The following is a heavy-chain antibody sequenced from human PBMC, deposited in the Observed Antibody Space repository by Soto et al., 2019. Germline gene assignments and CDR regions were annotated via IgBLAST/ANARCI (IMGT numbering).Heavy chain of an antibody. CDR2: INHSGST. CDR1: GGSFSGYY. CDR3: ARGESIAAAGTYNWFDP. Sequence: NPSETLSLTCAVYGGSFSGYYWSWIRQPPGKGLEWIGEINHSGSTNYNPSLKSRVTISVDTSKNQFSLKLSSVTAADTAVYYCARGESIAAAGTYNWFDPWGQGTLVTVSS. D-gene: IGHD6-13*01. V-gene: IGHV4-34*01. J-gene: IGHJ5*02.